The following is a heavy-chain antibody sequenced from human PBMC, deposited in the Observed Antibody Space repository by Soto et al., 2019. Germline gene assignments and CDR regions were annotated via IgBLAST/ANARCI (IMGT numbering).Heavy chain of an antibody. D-gene: IGHD1-7*01. Sequence: GESLKISCKGSGYSFTSYWISWVRQMPGKGLEWMGRIGPSDSYTNYSPSFQGHVTISADKSISTAYLQWSSLKASDTAMYYCARRPRYNWNYSKDYWGQGTLVTVSS. J-gene: IGHJ4*02. CDR3: ARRPRYNWNYSKDY. V-gene: IGHV5-10-1*01. CDR2: IGPSDSYT. CDR1: GYSFTSYW.